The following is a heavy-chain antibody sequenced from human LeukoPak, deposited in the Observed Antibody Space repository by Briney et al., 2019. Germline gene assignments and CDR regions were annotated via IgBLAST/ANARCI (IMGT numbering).Heavy chain of an antibody. Sequence: PGGSLRLSCAASGFSFSVYWMHWVRQAPGKGPVWVSRIKTDGSITDYADFVKGRFTISRDNAKNTLYLQMNSLRAEDTAVYYCARDTVGYYYMDVWGKGTTVTISS. CDR3: ARDTVGYYYMDV. CDR1: GFSFSVYW. CDR2: IKTDGSIT. D-gene: IGHD4-11*01. J-gene: IGHJ6*03. V-gene: IGHV3-74*01.